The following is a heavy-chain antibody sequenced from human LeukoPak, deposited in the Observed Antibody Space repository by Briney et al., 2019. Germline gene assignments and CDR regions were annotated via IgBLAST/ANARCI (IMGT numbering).Heavy chain of an antibody. CDR2: IRYDTNGK. Sequence: PGGSLRLSCAASGFAFSGCGMYWVRQPPGKGLEWVAFIRYDTNGKYYADSVKGRFSISRDNSKNTLYLQMNSLKPEDTAVYYGARCTAPFFGPDTWAQEPLATFSS. V-gene: IGHV3-30*02. CDR1: GFAFSGCG. D-gene: IGHD5-18*01. CDR3: ARCTAPFFGPDT. J-gene: IGHJ5*02.